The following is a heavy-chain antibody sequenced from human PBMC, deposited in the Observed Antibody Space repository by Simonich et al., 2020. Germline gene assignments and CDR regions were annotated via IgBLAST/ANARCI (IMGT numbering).Heavy chain of an antibody. CDR3: ASLYSDYDYY. D-gene: IGHD5-12*01. V-gene: IGHV3-21*01. J-gene: IGHJ4*02. CDR2: ISSSSSYI. Sequence: EVQLVESGGGLVKPGGSLSLSCAASGFTFSSYSMNGVRQAPGKGVEWVSSISSSSSYIYYADSVKGRFTNSRDNAKNSLYLQMNSLRAEDTAVYYCASLYSDYDYYWGQGTLVTVSS. CDR1: GFTFSSYS.